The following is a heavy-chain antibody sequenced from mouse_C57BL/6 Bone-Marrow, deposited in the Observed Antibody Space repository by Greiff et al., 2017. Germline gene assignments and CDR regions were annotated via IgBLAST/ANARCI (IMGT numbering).Heavy chain of an antibody. Sequence: DVQLVESGGGLVKPGGSLKLSCAASGFTFSSYAMSWVRQTPEKRLEWVATISDGGSYTYYPDNVKGRFTISRDNAKNNLYLQMSHLKSEDTAMYYCAGEDYGSSWWDWFAYWGQGTLVTVSA. J-gene: IGHJ3*01. CDR3: AGEDYGSSWWDWFAY. V-gene: IGHV5-4*01. D-gene: IGHD1-1*01. CDR2: ISDGGSYT. CDR1: GFTFSSYA.